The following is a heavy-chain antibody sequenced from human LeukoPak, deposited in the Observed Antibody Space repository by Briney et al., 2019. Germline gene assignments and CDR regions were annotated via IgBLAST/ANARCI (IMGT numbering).Heavy chain of an antibody. V-gene: IGHV3-74*01. CDR3: ATIPTVTTSGY. D-gene: IGHD4-17*01. CDR1: GFTFSNFW. J-gene: IGHJ4*02. Sequence: GGSLRLPCAASGFTFSNFWMHWVRQAPGRGLVWVSRINSDGSSTSYADSVKGRFTISRDNAKNTLYLQMNSLRAEDTAVYYCATIPTVTTSGYWGQGTLVTVSS. CDR2: INSDGSST.